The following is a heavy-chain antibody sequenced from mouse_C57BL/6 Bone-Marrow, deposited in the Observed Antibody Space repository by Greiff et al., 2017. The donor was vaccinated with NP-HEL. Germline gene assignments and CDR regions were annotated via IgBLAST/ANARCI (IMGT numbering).Heavy chain of an antibody. CDR1: GFSLTSYG. J-gene: IGHJ4*01. Sequence: QVQLKQSGPGLVQPSQSLSITCTVSGFSLTSYGVHWVRQSPGKGLEWLGVIWRGGSTDSNAAFMSRLSITKDNSKSQVFFKMNSLQADDTAICYCAKIPSRSNYYAMDYWGQGTSVTVSS. V-gene: IGHV2-5*01. CDR2: IWRGGST. CDR3: AKIPSRSNYYAMDY. D-gene: IGHD2-5*01.